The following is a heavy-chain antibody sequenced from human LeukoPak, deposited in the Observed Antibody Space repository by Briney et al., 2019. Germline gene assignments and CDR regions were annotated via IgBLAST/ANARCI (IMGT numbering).Heavy chain of an antibody. J-gene: IGHJ5*02. D-gene: IGHD2-15*01. CDR2: IYYSGST. V-gene: IGHV4-59*01. Sequence: SETLSLTCTVSGGSISSYYWSWLRQPPGKGLEWIGYIYYSGSTNYNPSLKSRVTISVDTSKNQFSLKLSSVTAADTAVYYCARASRYCSGGSCSNWFDPWGQGTLVTVSS. CDR1: GGSISSYY. CDR3: ARASRYCSGGSCSNWFDP.